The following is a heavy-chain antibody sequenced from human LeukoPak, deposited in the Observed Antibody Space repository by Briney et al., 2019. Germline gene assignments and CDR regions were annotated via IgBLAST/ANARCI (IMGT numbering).Heavy chain of an antibody. CDR3: ARPGGMASFDY. CDR2: ISSNSNYI. Sequence: GGSLRLSCAASGFTFSTYTINWVRQAPGKGLEWVSSISSNSNYIYYADSVKGRFTVSRDNAKNSLYLQLNSLRAEDTAVYYCARPGGMASFDYWGQGTLVTVSS. CDR1: GFTFSTYT. J-gene: IGHJ4*02. V-gene: IGHV3-21*01. D-gene: IGHD3-16*01.